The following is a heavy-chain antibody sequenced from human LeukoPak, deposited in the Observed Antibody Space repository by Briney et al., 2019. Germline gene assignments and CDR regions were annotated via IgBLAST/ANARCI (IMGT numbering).Heavy chain of an antibody. CDR1: GGSISSYY. V-gene: IGHV4-59*01. J-gene: IGHJ4*02. Sequence: PETLSLTCTVSGGSISSYYWSWIRQPPGKGLEWIGYIHYSGSTNYNLSLKSRVTISVDTSKNQFSLKLSSVTAADTAVYYCARTIAAAGPYFDYWGQGTLVTASS. D-gene: IGHD6-13*01. CDR2: IHYSGST. CDR3: ARTIAAAGPYFDY.